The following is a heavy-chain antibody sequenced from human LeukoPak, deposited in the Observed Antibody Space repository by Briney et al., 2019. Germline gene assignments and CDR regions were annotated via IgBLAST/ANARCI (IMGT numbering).Heavy chain of an antibody. CDR3: ARADGLTAAGTVDAFDI. D-gene: IGHD6-13*01. V-gene: IGHV3-21*04. CDR2: ISSSSSYI. Sequence: GGSLRLSCAASGFTFSSYAMNWVRQAPGKGLEWVSSISSSSSYIYYADSVKGRFTISRDNAKNSLYLQMNSLRAEDTAVYYCARADGLTAAGTVDAFDIWGQGTMVTVSS. CDR1: GFTFSSYA. J-gene: IGHJ3*02.